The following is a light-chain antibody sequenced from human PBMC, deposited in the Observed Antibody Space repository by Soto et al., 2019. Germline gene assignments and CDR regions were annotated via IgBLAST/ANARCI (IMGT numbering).Light chain of an antibody. V-gene: IGKV3-15*01. CDR1: QSVSVN. Sequence: EIVMTQSPGTLSVSPGERATLSCRASQSVSVNLAWYQQKPGQAPRLLIYGVSTRATGIPARFSGSESGTEFTLTISSLQSEDLAVYYCQQYNDWPSTFGPGTKVDIK. CDR3: QQYNDWPST. CDR2: GVS. J-gene: IGKJ3*01.